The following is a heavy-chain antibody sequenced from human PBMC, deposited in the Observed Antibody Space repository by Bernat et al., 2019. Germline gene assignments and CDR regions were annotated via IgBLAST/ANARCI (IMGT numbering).Heavy chain of an antibody. D-gene: IGHD5-18*01. CDR1: GFTFSSYT. CDR3: AKDAVDSALSDY. J-gene: IGHJ4*02. CDR2: IGGSGGNT. V-gene: IGHV3-23*04. Sequence: EMQLVESGGGLVQPGGSLRLSCAASGFTFSSYTLSWVRQAPGQGLEWVSAIGGSGGNTYYADSVKGRFTISRDNSKNTLYLQMNSLRAEDTAVYYCAKDAVDSALSDYWGQGTLVTVSS.